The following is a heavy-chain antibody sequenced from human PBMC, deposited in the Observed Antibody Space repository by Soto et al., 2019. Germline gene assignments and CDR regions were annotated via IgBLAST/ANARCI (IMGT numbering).Heavy chain of an antibody. CDR1: GYTFTSYA. D-gene: IGHD2-2*01. CDR3: ARAPYGAEYQLLYWFDP. CDR2: INAGNGNT. V-gene: IGHV1-3*01. Sequence: GASVKVSCKASGYTFTSYAMHWVRQAPGQRLEWMGWINAGNGNTKYSQKFQGRVTITRDTSASTAYMELSSLRSEDTAVYYCARAPYGAEYQLLYWFDPWGQGTLVTVSS. J-gene: IGHJ5*02.